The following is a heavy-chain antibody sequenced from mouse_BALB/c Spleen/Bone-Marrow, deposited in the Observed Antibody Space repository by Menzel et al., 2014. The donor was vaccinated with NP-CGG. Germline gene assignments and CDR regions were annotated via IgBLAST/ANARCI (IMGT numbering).Heavy chain of an antibody. CDR1: GYTFTSYW. Sequence: QVQLQQSGTELAKPGASVKMSCKASGYTFTSYWIHWIKQRPGQGLEWIGYINPNTAYTDYNQNFKDKATLTADKSSNTVYMQLSSLTSEDSAVYYCARSRIYYYSVREGNYAMDYWGQGTSVTVSS. CDR2: INPNTAYT. V-gene: IGHV1-7*01. D-gene: IGHD1-1*01. CDR3: ARSRIYYYSVREGNYAMDY. J-gene: IGHJ4*01.